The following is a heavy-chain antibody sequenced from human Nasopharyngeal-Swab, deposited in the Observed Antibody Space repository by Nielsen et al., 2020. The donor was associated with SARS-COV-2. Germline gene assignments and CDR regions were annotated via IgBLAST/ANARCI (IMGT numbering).Heavy chain of an antibody. Sequence: ASVKVSCKASGYTFTRYYIHWVRQAPGQGLEWMGIINPGGGSARYSQNFQGRVTMTSDTSINTAYMELRRLRSDDTAVYYCARDDYGDYGYFGHWGQGTLVTVSS. CDR1: GYTFTRYY. V-gene: IGHV1-46*01. J-gene: IGHJ4*02. CDR2: INPGGGSA. D-gene: IGHD4-17*01. CDR3: ARDDYGDYGYFGH.